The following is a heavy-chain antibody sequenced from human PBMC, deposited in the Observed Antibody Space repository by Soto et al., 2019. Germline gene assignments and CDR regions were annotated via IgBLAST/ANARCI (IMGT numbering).Heavy chain of an antibody. J-gene: IGHJ5*02. D-gene: IGHD1-26*01. CDR1: GFSVSSNY. CDR2: HYSGGST. V-gene: IGHV3-53*01. CDR3: ARHRHPRGTVGATSPLDP. Sequence: GGSLRLSCAIAGFSVSSNYLSWVRQAPGKGLEWVSVHYSGGSTYYADSVQGRFTISRDKSNNTLYLQMRRVRAEDTAVYFCARHRHPRGTVGATSPLDPWGQGTQVTVSS.